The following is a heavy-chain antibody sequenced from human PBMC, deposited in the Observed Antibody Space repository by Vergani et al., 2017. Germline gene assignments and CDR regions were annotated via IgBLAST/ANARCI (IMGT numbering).Heavy chain of an antibody. CDR3: ARHSDLGYCSGGSCSNQSPIDY. J-gene: IGHJ4*02. V-gene: IGHV5-10-1*03. Sequence: EVQLVQSGAEVKKPGESLRISCKGSGYSFTSYWISWVRQMPGKGMDWMGGIDPSDSYTNYSPSFQCHVTISADKSISTAYLQCSSLKASDTAMYYCARHSDLGYCSGGSCSNQSPIDYWGQGTLVTVSS. CDR1: GYSFTSYW. CDR2: IDPSDSYT. D-gene: IGHD2-15*01.